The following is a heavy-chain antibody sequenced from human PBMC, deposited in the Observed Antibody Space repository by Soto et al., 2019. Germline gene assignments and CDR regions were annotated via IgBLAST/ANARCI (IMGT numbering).Heavy chain of an antibody. V-gene: IGHV1-46*01. CDR2: INTSGGST. J-gene: IGHJ6*02. CDR3: ARVFSGIYGSGSYYKLAYGMDV. CDR1: GYTLTSYY. Sequence: ASVKVSCKASGYTLTSYYMHWVRQAPGQGLEWMGIINTSGGSTSYAQKFQGRVTMTRDTSTITVYMELSSLRSEDTAVYYCARVFSGIYGSGSYYKLAYGMDVWGQGTTVTVSS. D-gene: IGHD3-10*01.